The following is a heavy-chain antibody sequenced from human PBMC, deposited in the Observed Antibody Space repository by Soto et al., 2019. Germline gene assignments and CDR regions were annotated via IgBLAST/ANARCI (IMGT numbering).Heavy chain of an antibody. J-gene: IGHJ4*02. CDR3: TTGLSNGYYNFDY. Sequence: GGSLRLSCAASGFTFNSAWMSWVRQAPGKGLEWVGRIKGEADGGTTDYAAPVKGRITISRDHSKDTLYLQMNSLKTEDTAVYYCTTGLSNGYYNFDYWGQGT. CDR2: IKGEADGGTT. V-gene: IGHV3-15*01. CDR1: GFTFNSAW. D-gene: IGHD3-22*01.